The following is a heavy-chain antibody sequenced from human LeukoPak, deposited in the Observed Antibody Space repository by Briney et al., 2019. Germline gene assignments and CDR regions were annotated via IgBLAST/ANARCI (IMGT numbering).Heavy chain of an antibody. Sequence: TGGSLRLSCAASGFTFSSYSMNWVRQAPGKGLEWVSSISSSSSYIYYADSVKGRLTISRDNAKNSLYLQMNSLRAEDTAVYYCARDSAGSRNWFDPWGQGTLVTVSS. V-gene: IGHV3-21*01. J-gene: IGHJ5*02. CDR2: ISSSSSYI. CDR1: GFTFSSYS. D-gene: IGHD2-15*01. CDR3: ARDSAGSRNWFDP.